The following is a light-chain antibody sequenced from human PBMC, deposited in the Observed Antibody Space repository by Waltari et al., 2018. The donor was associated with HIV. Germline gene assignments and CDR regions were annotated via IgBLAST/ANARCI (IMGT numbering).Light chain of an antibody. CDR1: KLGDIY. J-gene: IGLJ2*01. CDR2: QDS. CDR3: QAWDSWD. Sequence: SYELKQPPSVSVSPGQTANITCSGDKLGDIYVCWYQQRPGQSPVLVMYQDSKRPSGIPERFSCSNSGNTATLTISGTQAMDAADYYCQAWDSWDFGGGTKLTVL. V-gene: IGLV3-1*01.